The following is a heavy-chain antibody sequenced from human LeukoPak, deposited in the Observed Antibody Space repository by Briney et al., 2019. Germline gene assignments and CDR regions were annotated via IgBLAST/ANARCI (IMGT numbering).Heavy chain of an antibody. CDR1: GGSISSYF. J-gene: IGHJ2*01. V-gene: IGHV4-59*01. Sequence: SETLPLTCTVSGGSISSYFWSWIRQPPGKGLEWIGYIYYSGSTNYNPSLKSRVTISVDTSKNQFSLKLTSVTAADTAVYYCARDYGSGSDLWGRGTLVTVSS. D-gene: IGHD3-10*01. CDR3: ARDYGSGSDL. CDR2: IYYSGST.